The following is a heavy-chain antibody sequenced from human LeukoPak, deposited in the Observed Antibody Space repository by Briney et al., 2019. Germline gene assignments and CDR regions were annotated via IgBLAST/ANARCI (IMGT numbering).Heavy chain of an antibody. V-gene: IGHV4-34*01. Sequence: SETLSLTCAVYGGSFSGYYWSWIRQPPGKGLEWIGEINHSGSTNYNPSLKSRVTISVDTSKNQFSLKLSSVTAADTAVYYCARRLTMVRGVIKNWGQGTLVTVSS. CDR3: ARRLTMVRGVIKN. CDR1: GGSFSGYY. CDR2: INHSGST. D-gene: IGHD3-10*01. J-gene: IGHJ4*02.